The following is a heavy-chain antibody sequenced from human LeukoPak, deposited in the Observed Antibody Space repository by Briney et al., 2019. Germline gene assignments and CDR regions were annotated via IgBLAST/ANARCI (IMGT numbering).Heavy chain of an antibody. CDR1: GFTFSSYG. D-gene: IGHD3-22*01. Sequence: GGSLRLSCAASGFTFSSYGMHWVRQAPGKGLEWVSGISWNSGSIGYADSVKGRFTISRDNAKNSLYLQMNSLRAEDTALYYCAKDISEVYYDSSGYFDYWGQGTLVTVSS. J-gene: IGHJ4*02. CDR2: ISWNSGSI. V-gene: IGHV3-9*01. CDR3: AKDISEVYYDSSGYFDY.